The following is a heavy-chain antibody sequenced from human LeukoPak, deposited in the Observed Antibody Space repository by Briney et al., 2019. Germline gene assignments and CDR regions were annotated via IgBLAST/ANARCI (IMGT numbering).Heavy chain of an antibody. CDR2: INPNSGGT. D-gene: IGHD3-3*01. V-gene: IGHV1-2*06. Sequence: ASVKVSCKASGYTFTGYYMHWVRQAPGQGLEWMGRINPNSGGTNYAQKFQGRVTMTRDTSISTAYMELSRLRSDDTAVYYCARVGHYDFWSGYPSDAFDIWGQGTMVTVSS. CDR1: GYTFTGYY. J-gene: IGHJ3*02. CDR3: ARVGHYDFWSGYPSDAFDI.